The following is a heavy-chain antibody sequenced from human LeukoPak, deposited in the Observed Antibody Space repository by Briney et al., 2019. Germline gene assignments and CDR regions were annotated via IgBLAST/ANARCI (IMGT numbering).Heavy chain of an antibody. CDR1: GFSFSSYG. CDR2: ISYDGSNK. J-gene: IGHJ1*01. Sequence: GGSLRLSCAASGFSFSSYGMHWVRQAPGKGLEWVAAISYDGSNKYYADSVKGRFTISRDNSKNMLYLQMNSLRAEDTAVYYCAKDLYSSIPLEYLQHWGQGTLVAVSS. V-gene: IGHV3-30*18. D-gene: IGHD6-19*01. CDR3: AKDLYSSIPLEYLQH.